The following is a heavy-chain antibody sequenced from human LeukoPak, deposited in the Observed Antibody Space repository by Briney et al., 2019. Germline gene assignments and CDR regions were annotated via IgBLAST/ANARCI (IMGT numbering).Heavy chain of an antibody. Sequence: PSETPSLTCAVYGGSFSGYYWSWIRQPPGKGLEWIGEINHSGSTNYNPSLKSRVTISVDTSKNQFSLKLSSVTAADTAVYYCARGLPRRRVVPAATWFDPWGQGTLVTVSS. V-gene: IGHV4-34*01. CDR3: ARGLPRRRVVPAATWFDP. CDR1: GGSFSGYY. CDR2: INHSGST. J-gene: IGHJ5*02. D-gene: IGHD2-2*01.